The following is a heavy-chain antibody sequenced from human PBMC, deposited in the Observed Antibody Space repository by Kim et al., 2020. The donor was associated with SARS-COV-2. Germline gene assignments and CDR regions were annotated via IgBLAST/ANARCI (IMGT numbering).Heavy chain of an antibody. Sequence: ASVKVSCKASGYTFTSYAMNWVRQAPGQGLEWMGWINTNTGNPTYAQGFTGRFVFSLDTSVSTAYLQISSLKAEDTAVYYCARENFWSGYYDWYFDLWGRGTLVTVSS. V-gene: IGHV7-4-1*02. CDR2: INTNTGNP. CDR1: GYTFTSYA. CDR3: ARENFWSGYYDWYFDL. D-gene: IGHD3-3*01. J-gene: IGHJ2*01.